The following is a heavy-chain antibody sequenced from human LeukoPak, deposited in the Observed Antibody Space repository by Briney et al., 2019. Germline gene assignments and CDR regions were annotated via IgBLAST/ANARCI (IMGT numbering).Heavy chain of an antibody. CDR2: ISSDGSNK. CDR3: AKNSDFDSSGLSP. V-gene: IGHV3-30*18. Sequence: GRFPTISPAASGFTVSYYDIPRVRQGSCQGPEWVAVISSDGSNKYYADSVKGRFTISRDTSKNTLYLQMNSLRPEDTAVYYCAKNSDFDSSGLSPWGQGTMVTVSS. CDR1: GFTVSYYD. D-gene: IGHD3-22*01. J-gene: IGHJ5*02.